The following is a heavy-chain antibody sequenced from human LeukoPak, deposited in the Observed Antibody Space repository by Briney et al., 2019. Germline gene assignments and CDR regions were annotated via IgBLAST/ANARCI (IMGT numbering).Heavy chain of an antibody. V-gene: IGHV1-18*01. CDR1: GYTFTSYA. CDR2: ISAYNGNT. CDR3: ARGRPESPFDP. Sequence: ASVKVSCKASGYTFTSYAMNWVRQAPGQGLEWMGWISAYNGNTNYAQKLQGRVTMTTGTSTSTAYMELRSLRSDDTAVYYCARGRPESPFDPWGQGTLVTVSS. J-gene: IGHJ5*02. D-gene: IGHD1-1*01.